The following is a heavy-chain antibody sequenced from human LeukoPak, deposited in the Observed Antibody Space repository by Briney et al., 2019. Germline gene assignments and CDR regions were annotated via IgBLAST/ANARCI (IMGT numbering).Heavy chain of an antibody. J-gene: IGHJ6*02. CDR1: GFTLNYAW. D-gene: IGHD3/OR15-3a*01. CDR3: TADGDWNYAGKEV. Sequence: GGSLRLSCAASGFTLNYAWMSWVRQAPGKGLEWVGQTVSEVDGGTTDYATPVEGRFTISRDDSKSTLYLQMTSVKVEVTAVYYCTADGDWNYAGKEVWGQGATVIVSS. V-gene: IGHV3-15*04. CDR2: TVSEVDGGTT.